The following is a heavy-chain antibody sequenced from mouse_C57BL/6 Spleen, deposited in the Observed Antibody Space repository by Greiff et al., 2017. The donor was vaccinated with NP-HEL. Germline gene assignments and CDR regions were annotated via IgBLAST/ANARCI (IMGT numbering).Heavy chain of an antibody. D-gene: IGHD1-1*01. CDR3: ASVVATRDGYFDV. V-gene: IGHV1-72*01. CDR2: IDPNSGGT. J-gene: IGHJ1*03. Sequence: VQLQQPGAELVKPGASVKLSCKASGYTFTSYWMHWVKQRPGRGLEWIGRIDPNSGGTKYNEKFKSKATLTVDTPSSTAYMQLSSLTSEDSAVYYCASVVATRDGYFDVWGTGTTVTVSS. CDR1: GYTFTSYW.